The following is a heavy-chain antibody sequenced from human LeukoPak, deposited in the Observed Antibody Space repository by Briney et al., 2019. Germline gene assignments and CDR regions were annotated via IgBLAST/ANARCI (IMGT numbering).Heavy chain of an antibody. CDR3: ARAGTAMLYYFDY. J-gene: IGHJ4*02. D-gene: IGHD5-18*01. V-gene: IGHV1-2*06. Sequence: GASVKVSCKASGYTFTGYYMHWVRQAPGQGLEWMGRINPNSGGTDYAQKFQGRVTMTRDTSISTAYMELSRLRSDDTAVYYCARAGTAMLYYFDYWGQGTLVTVSS. CDR1: GYTFTGYY. CDR2: INPNSGGT.